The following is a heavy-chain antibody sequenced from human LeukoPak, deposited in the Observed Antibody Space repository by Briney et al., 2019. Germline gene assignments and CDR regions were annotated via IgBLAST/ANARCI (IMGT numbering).Heavy chain of an antibody. Sequence: PSQTLSLTCTVSGGSISSGGYYWSWIRQHPGKGLEWIGYIYYSGSTYYNPSLKSRVTISVDTSKNQFSLKLSSVTAADTAVYYCARAYCSGGSCYSGSLDYWGQGTLVTVSS. CDR2: IYYSGST. J-gene: IGHJ4*02. D-gene: IGHD2-15*01. CDR3: ARAYCSGGSCYSGSLDY. CDR1: GGSISSGGYY. V-gene: IGHV4-31*03.